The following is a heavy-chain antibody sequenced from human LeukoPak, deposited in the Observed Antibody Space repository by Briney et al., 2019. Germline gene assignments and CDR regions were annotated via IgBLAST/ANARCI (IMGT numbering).Heavy chain of an antibody. D-gene: IGHD5-24*01. V-gene: IGHV1-69*04. Sequence: ASVMVSCKASGGTFSSYAMSWVRQAPGQGLEWMGRIIPILGIANYEQKFQGRITITADKSTSTAYMELSSLRSEDTAVYYCARSYRDGYIMPYWGQGTLVTVSS. J-gene: IGHJ4*02. CDR1: GGTFSSYA. CDR3: ARSYRDGYIMPY. CDR2: IIPILGIA.